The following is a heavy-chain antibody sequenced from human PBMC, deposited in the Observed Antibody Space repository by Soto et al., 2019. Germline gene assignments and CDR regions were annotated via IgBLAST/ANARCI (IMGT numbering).Heavy chain of an antibody. J-gene: IGHJ6*02. CDR1: GFTFSMYS. Sequence: DVQLVESGGGLVQPGESLKLSCEVSGFTFSMYSMSWVRQAPGKGLEWVAKIPQEGGDGHYLDSVKGRFIISRDNAKNSLYLQMNSLRGEDTAVYYCARDQLILPAHDFFYGSDVWGQGATVTVS. D-gene: IGHD2-15*01. V-gene: IGHV3-7*03. CDR2: IPQEGGDG. CDR3: ARDQLILPAHDFFYGSDV.